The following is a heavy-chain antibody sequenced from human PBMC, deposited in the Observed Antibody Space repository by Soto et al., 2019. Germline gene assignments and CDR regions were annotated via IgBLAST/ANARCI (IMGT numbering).Heavy chain of an antibody. CDR1: GFTFEDYA. CDR2: ISWNSGSI. Sequence: GGSLRLSCAASGFTFEDYAMHWVRQAPGKGLEWVSGISWNSGSIGYADSVKGRFTISRDNAKNSLYLQMNSLRAEDTALYYCAKDLQTGEGYWGQGTLVTVSS. CDR3: AKDLQTGEGY. J-gene: IGHJ4*02. D-gene: IGHD1-26*01. V-gene: IGHV3-9*01.